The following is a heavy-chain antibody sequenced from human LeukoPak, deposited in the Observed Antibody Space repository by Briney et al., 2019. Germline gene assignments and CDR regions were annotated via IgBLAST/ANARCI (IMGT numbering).Heavy chain of an antibody. V-gene: IGHV3-9*01. CDR3: AKDKFANVRYSYGYFNPFDY. J-gene: IGHJ4*02. CDR2: ISWNSGSI. Sequence: GGSLRLSCAASGFTFDDYAMHWVRHAPGKGLEWVSGISWNSGSIGYADSVKGRFTISRDNAKNSLYLQMNSLGAEDTALYYRAKDKFANVRYSYGYFNPFDYWGQGTLVTVSS. CDR1: GFTFDDYA. D-gene: IGHD5-18*01.